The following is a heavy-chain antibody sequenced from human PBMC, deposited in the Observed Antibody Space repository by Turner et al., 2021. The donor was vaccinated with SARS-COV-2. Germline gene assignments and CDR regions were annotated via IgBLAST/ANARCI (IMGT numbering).Heavy chain of an antibody. Sequence: QLQLQESGPGLVKPSETLSLTCSVSGGPLSSSRYYWGWIRKPPGKGPEWIGSVYYRGNAYYNPSLESRVTISVDTSNNQFSLKLNSVTAADTAVYYCARVKSTVTTYYYYYMDVWGKGTTVTVSS. CDR3: ARVKSTVTTYYYYYMDV. D-gene: IGHD4-4*01. CDR2: VYYRGNA. J-gene: IGHJ6*03. CDR1: GGPLSSSRYY. V-gene: IGHV4-39*01.